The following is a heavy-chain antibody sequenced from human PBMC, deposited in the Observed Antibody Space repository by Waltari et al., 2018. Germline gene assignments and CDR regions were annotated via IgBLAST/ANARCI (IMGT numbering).Heavy chain of an antibody. Sequence: QVQLQESGPGLVKPSETLSLPCAVSGYSISSGYYWVWIRPPPGQGLEWIGSIYHSGSTYYNPSLKSRVTISVDTSKNSLYLQMNSLRAEDTAVYYCARGSKDSSGYYYALGYFDYWGQGTLVTVSS. CDR2: IYHSGST. CDR3: ARGSKDSSGYYYALGYFDY. CDR1: GYSISSGYY. V-gene: IGHV4-38-2*01. D-gene: IGHD3-22*01. J-gene: IGHJ4*02.